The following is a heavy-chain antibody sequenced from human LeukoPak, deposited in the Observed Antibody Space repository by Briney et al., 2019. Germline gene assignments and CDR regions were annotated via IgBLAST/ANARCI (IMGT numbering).Heavy chain of an antibody. CDR2: IYTSGST. CDR3: ARHGGSGSYYYRLDY. Sequence: SETLSLTCTVSGGSISSYYWSWIRQPAGKGLEWIGRIYTSGSTNYNPSLKSRVTISVDTSKNQFSLKLSSVTAADTAVYYCARHGGSGSYYYRLDYWGQGTLVTVSS. D-gene: IGHD3-10*01. V-gene: IGHV4-4*07. J-gene: IGHJ4*02. CDR1: GGSISSYY.